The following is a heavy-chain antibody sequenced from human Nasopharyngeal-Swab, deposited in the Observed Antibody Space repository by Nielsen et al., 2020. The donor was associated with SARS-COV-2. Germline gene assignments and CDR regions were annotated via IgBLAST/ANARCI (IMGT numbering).Heavy chain of an antibody. Sequence: GESLKISCVASGFTFSTHSMNWVRQAPGKGLEWVSSIDRSGPYAYYADSVKGRFTISRDSAENSLYLQMNSLRAEDTAVYYCAREGPENRAYFDYWGQGTLVTVSS. D-gene: IGHD1-14*01. V-gene: IGHV3-21*01. CDR3: AREGPENRAYFDY. J-gene: IGHJ4*02. CDR1: GFTFSTHS. CDR2: IDRSGPYA.